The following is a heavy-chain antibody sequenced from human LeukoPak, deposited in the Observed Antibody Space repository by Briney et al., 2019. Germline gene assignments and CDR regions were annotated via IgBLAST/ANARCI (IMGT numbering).Heavy chain of an antibody. D-gene: IGHD5-12*01. CDR2: LSGSGGVT. V-gene: IGHV3-23*01. Sequence: SGGSLRLSCAASGFTFSNYAMSWVRQVPGKGLDWVSALSGSGGVTYYADSVKGRFTVSRDNSKNTLYLQMNSLRAEDTAVYYCAKDHQGGPRGYSGEGGAFDIWGQGTMVAVSS. CDR3: AKDHQGGPRGYSGEGGAFDI. J-gene: IGHJ3*02. CDR1: GFTFSNYA.